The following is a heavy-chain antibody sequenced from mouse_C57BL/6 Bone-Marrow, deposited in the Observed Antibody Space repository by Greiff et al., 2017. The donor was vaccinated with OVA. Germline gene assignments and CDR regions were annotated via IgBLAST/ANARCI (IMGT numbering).Heavy chain of an antibody. CDR2: IDPGDGDT. CDR1: GYAFSSYW. D-gene: IGHD6-1*01. Sequence: QVQLQQPGPELVMPGASVKLSCKASGYAFSSYWMHWVKQRPGQGLEWIGRIDPGDGDTNYNGKFKGKATLTADKSSSTAYMQLSSLTSEDSAVYFCARDTNLCAYWGQGTLVTVSA. J-gene: IGHJ3*01. V-gene: IGHV1-82*01. CDR3: ARDTNLCAY.